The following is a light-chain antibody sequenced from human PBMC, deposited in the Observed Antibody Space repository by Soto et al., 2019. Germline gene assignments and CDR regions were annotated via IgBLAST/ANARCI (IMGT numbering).Light chain of an antibody. CDR3: MQALQTPS. CDR1: QSLLHRNGKNY. J-gene: IGKJ2*01. CDR2: LGS. V-gene: IGKV2-28*01. Sequence: DVVMTQSPLSLPVTPGEPASISCRSSQSLLHRNGKNYLDWYLQKPGQSPQLLIYLGSNRASGVPDRFSGSESGTDFTLKISRVEAEDVGVYYCMQALQTPSFGQGTKV.